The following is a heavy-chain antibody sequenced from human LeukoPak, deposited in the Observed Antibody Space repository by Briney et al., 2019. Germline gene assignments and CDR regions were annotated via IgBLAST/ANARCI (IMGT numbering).Heavy chain of an antibody. J-gene: IGHJ4*02. V-gene: IGHV3-23*01. D-gene: IGHD3-3*01. CDR2: VSGSGGST. CDR3: AKYHDFWSGYSDY. Sequence: PGGSLRLSCAASGFTFSSYAMSWVRQAPGKGLEWVSAVSGSGGSTYYADSVKGRFTISRDNSKNTLYLQMNSLRAEDTAVYYCAKYHDFWSGYSDYWGQGTLVTVSS. CDR1: GFTFSSYA.